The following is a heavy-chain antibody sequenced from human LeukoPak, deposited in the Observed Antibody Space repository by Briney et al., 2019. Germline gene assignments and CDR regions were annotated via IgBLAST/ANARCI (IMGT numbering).Heavy chain of an antibody. V-gene: IGHV4-39*01. CDR2: IYYSGST. J-gene: IGHJ4*02. D-gene: IGHD3-10*01. Sequence: SETLSLTCTVSGGSVSSSSYYWGWIRQPPGKGLEWIGSIYYSGSTFYNPSLKSRVTISVDTSKNQFSLKLSSVTAADTAVYYCARGSLELGFGKPLPNDYWGRGTLVTVSS. CDR1: GGSVSSSSYY. CDR3: ARGSLELGFGKPLPNDY.